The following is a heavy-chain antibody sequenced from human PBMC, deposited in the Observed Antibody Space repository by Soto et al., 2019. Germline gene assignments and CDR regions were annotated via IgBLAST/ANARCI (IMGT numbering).Heavy chain of an antibody. CDR3: ARGGVSTRTFDY. D-gene: IGHD3-3*01. CDR2: IYPSDSDT. V-gene: IGHV5-51*01. CDR1: GYNFAGYW. Sequence: GESLKISCKGSGYNFAGYWIAWVRQMPGKGLELMGIIYPSDSDTRYRPSFQGQVTISADRSISSAYLQWSSLRASDTATYYCARGGVSTRTFDYWGQGTPVTVSS. J-gene: IGHJ4*02.